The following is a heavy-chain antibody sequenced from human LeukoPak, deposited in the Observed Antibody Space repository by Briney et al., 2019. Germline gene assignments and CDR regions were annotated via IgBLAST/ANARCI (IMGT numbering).Heavy chain of an antibody. D-gene: IGHD6-13*01. J-gene: IGHJ4*02. CDR1: GFTFSSYG. V-gene: IGHV3-30*18. Sequence: RSLRLSCAASGFTFSSYGMHWVRQAPGKGLEWVAVISYDGSNKYYADSVKGRFTISRDNSKNTLYLQMNSLRAEDTAVYYCAKVDSSSWYYFDYWGQGTLVTVS. CDR2: ISYDGSNK. CDR3: AKVDSSSWYYFDY.